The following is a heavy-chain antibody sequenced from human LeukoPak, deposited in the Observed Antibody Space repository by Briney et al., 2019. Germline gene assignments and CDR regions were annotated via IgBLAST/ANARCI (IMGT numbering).Heavy chain of an antibody. CDR1: GFIVSSNY. CDR2: IHNDGST. V-gene: IGHV3-53*01. D-gene: IGHD3-3*02. Sequence: GGSLRLSCAASGFIVSSNYMTWVRQAPGEGLEWVSVIHNDGSTYYTDSVKSRFTISRDNSKNTLYLQMNSLRVEDTAVYYCAALARDYWGQGTLVTVSS. J-gene: IGHJ4*02. CDR3: AALARDY.